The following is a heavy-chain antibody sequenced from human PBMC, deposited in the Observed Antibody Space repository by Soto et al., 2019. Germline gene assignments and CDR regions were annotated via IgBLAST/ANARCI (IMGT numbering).Heavy chain of an antibody. Sequence: SVKVSCKASGGTFSSYAISWVRQAPGQGLEWMGGIIPIFGTANYAQKFQGRVTITADKSTSTAYMELSSLRSEDTAVYYCARLHVDTAMVPNDYWGQGNLVTVYS. CDR3: ARLHVDTAMVPNDY. J-gene: IGHJ4*02. D-gene: IGHD5-18*01. CDR1: GGTFSSYA. CDR2: IIPIFGTA. V-gene: IGHV1-69*06.